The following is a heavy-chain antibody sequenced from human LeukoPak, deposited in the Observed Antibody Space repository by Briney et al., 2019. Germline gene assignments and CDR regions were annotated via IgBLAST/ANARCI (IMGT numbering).Heavy chain of an antibody. CDR2: IYSGGST. CDR1: GFTFSSNY. Sequence: SGGSLRLSCAACGFTFSSNYMSWVRQAPGKGLEWVSVIYSGGSTYYADSVKGRFTISRDNSKHTLYLQMNSLRVEDTAVYYCARDRLYSSSSEDYWGQGTLVTVSS. D-gene: IGHD6-6*01. J-gene: IGHJ4*02. V-gene: IGHV3-53*01. CDR3: ARDRLYSSSSEDY.